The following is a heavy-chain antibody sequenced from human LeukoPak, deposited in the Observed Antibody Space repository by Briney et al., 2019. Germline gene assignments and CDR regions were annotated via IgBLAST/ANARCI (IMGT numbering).Heavy chain of an antibody. CDR2: ISAYNGNT. D-gene: IGHD5-18*01. CDR3: ATSRGSSYGYRALELPPSPVD. Sequence: GASVKVSCKASGYTFTSYGISWVRQAPGQGLEWMGWISAYNGNTNYAQKLQGRVTMTTDTSTSTAYMELSRLRSDDTAVYYCATSRGSSYGYRALELPPSPVDWGQGTLVTVSS. CDR1: GYTFTSYG. V-gene: IGHV1-18*01. J-gene: IGHJ4*02.